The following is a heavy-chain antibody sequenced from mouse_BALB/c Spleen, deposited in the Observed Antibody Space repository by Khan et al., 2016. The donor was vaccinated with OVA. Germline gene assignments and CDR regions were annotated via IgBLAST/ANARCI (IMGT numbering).Heavy chain of an antibody. Sequence: EVQLQESGPGLVKPSQSLFLTCTVTGYSITSDYAWNWIRQFPGNKLEWMGYISYSGSTSYNPSLESRISIIRDTSKNQFFLQLNSVTTEDTATYYCGSIRFYYRFSFFDYWGQGTTLTVSS. V-gene: IGHV3-2*02. CDR2: ISYSGST. CDR1: GYSITSDYA. D-gene: IGHD2-14*01. J-gene: IGHJ2*01. CDR3: GSIRFYYRFSFFDY.